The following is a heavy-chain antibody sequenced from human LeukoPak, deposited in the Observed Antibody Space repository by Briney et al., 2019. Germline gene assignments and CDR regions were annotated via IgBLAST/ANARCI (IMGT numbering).Heavy chain of an antibody. CDR2: ISGSNGNT. V-gene: IGHV1-18*01. Sequence: ASVKVSCKTSGYSFINNGISWVRQAPGQGLEWMGWISGSNGNTNYAQKFLGRVTVTTDPSTSIAYMELTSLTSDDTATYYCARDTGSSDFDYWGQGTLVTVSS. J-gene: IGHJ4*02. CDR3: ARDTGSSDFDY. D-gene: IGHD4-11*01. CDR1: GYSFINNG.